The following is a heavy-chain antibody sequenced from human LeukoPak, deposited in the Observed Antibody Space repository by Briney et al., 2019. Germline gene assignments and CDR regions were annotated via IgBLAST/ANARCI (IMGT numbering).Heavy chain of an antibody. CDR3: AKDKRSISWADAFDI. Sequence: GGSLRLSCAASGFTVSSNYMNWARQAPGKGLEWVSGISGSGGSTDSVKGRFTISRDNSKNTLYLQMNNLRAEDTAVYYCAKDKRSISWADAFDIWGQGTMVTVSS. V-gene: IGHV3-23*01. CDR2: ISGSGGS. D-gene: IGHD6-13*01. J-gene: IGHJ3*02. CDR1: GFTVSSNY.